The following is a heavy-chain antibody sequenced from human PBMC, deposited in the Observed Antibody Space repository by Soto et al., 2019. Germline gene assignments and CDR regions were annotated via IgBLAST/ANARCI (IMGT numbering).Heavy chain of an antibody. V-gene: IGHV3-72*01. CDR2: SRDKPQGYST. CDR1: GFTLSDHY. Sequence: EVQLVESGGGLVQPGGSLRLSCAGSGFTLSDHYIDWVRQAPGKGLEWVGRSRDKPQGYSTTYAASVKGRFTTSRDESKNSAYLQMNSLKTEDTAGYYCVRATFFSDSSGYTRCLDYWGQGTLVTVSS. D-gene: IGHD3-22*01. J-gene: IGHJ4*02. CDR3: VRATFFSDSSGYTRCLDY.